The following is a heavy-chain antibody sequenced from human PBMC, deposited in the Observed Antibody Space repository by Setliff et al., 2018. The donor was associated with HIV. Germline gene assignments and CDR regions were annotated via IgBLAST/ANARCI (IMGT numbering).Heavy chain of an antibody. J-gene: IGHJ6*03. D-gene: IGHD5-18*01. CDR2: VFYTGGT. CDR3: AKTIRGYISGDYMDV. CDR1: GYSISSHY. Sequence: KPSETLSLTCTVSGYSISSHYWSWIRQPPGKELEWIGYVFYTGGTNYRPSLRGRVTISVDTSKNHFSLKLSSVTAADTAVYYCAKTIRGYISGDYMDVWGKGTTVTVSS. V-gene: IGHV4-59*11.